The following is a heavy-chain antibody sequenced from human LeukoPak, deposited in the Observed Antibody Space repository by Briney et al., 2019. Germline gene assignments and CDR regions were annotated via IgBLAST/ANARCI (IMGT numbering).Heavy chain of an antibody. CDR2: IIPIFGTA. J-gene: IGHJ6*03. V-gene: IGHV1-69*01. D-gene: IGHD4-17*01. CDR3: ARVMEAYGDYGRAYYYMDV. Sequence: SVKVSCKASGGTFSSYAISWVRQAPGQGLEWMGGIIPIFGTANYAQKFQGRVAITADESTSTAYMELSSLRSEDTAVYYCARVMEAYGDYGRAYYYMDVWGKGTTVTISS. CDR1: GGTFSSYA.